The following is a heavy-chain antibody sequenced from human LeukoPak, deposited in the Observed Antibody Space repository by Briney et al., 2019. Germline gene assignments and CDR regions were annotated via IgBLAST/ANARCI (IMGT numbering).Heavy chain of an antibody. Sequence: PGGSLRLSCAASGFTFSSYSMNWVRQAPGKGLEWVSSISSSSSYIYYADSVKGRFTISRDNAKNSLYLQMNSLRAEDTAVYYCAREYSGSYWTVDYFDYWGQGTLVTVSS. V-gene: IGHV3-21*01. CDR1: GFTFSSYS. CDR3: AREYSGSYWTVDYFDY. D-gene: IGHD1-26*01. J-gene: IGHJ4*02. CDR2: ISSSSSYI.